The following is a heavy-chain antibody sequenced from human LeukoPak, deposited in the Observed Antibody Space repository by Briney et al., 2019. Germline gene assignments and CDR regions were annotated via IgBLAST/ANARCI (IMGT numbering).Heavy chain of an antibody. Sequence: GGSLRLSCAASGFTFSSYAMSWVRQAPGKGLEWVSAISGSGGSTYYADSVKGRFIISRDNSKNTLYLQMNSLRAEDTAVYYCAKDSYDFWSGYYADGPYYYYYGMDVWGQGTTVTVSS. CDR3: AKDSYDFWSGYYADGPYYYYYGMDV. V-gene: IGHV3-23*01. J-gene: IGHJ6*02. D-gene: IGHD3-3*01. CDR1: GFTFSSYA. CDR2: ISGSGGST.